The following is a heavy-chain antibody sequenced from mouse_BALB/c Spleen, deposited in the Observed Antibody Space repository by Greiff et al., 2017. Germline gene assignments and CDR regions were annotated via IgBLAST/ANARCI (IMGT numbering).Heavy chain of an antibody. CDR2: IYPGNSDT. Sequence: VQLKESAAELARPGASVKMSCKASGYTFTSYWMHWVKQRPGQGLEWIGAIYPGNSDTSYNQKFKGKAKLTAVTSASTAYMELSSLTNEDSAVYYCSRRGVRRDWYFDVWGAGTTVTVSS. CDR1: GYTFTSYW. D-gene: IGHD2-14*01. V-gene: IGHV1-5*01. CDR3: SRRGVRRDWYFDV. J-gene: IGHJ1*01.